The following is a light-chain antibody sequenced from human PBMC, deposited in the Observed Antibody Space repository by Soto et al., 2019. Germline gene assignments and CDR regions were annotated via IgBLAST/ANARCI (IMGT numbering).Light chain of an antibody. CDR3: QVWDITSDQYL. V-gene: IGLV1-44*01. J-gene: IGLJ1*01. Sequence: QSVLTQPPSASGTPGQRVTISCSGSSSTIGSKTLNWYQHLPGSAPKLLIYTTNQRPSGVPDRFSGSKSGTSASLAISGLHPEDEADYFCQVWDITSDQYLFGTGPKLTVL. CDR1: SSTIGSKT. CDR2: TTN.